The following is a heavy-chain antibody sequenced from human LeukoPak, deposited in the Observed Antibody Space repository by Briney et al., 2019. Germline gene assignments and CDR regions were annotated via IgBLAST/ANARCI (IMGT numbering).Heavy chain of an antibody. Sequence: SETLSLTCAVYGGSFSGYYWSWIRQPPGKGLEWIEEINHSGSTNYNPSLKSRVTISVDTSKNQFSLNLSSVTAADTAVYYCARSPELRGEEALDYWGQGTLVTVSS. D-gene: IGHD3-10*01. CDR1: GGSFSGYY. V-gene: IGHV4-34*01. CDR3: ARSPELRGEEALDY. J-gene: IGHJ4*02. CDR2: INHSGST.